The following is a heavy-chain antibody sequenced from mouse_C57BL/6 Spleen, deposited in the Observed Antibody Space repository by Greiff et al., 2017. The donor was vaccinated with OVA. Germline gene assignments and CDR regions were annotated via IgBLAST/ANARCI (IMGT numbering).Heavy chain of an antibody. J-gene: IGHJ1*03. CDR3: ARDNGWGWYFDV. Sequence: EVHLVESGPGLVKPSQSLSLTCSVTGYSITSGYYWYWIRQFPGNKLEWMGYIRYDGSNNYNPSLKNRISITRYTSKNQFFLKLNSVTTEDTATYYCARDNGWGWYFDVWGTGTTVTVSS. CDR1: GYSITSGYY. V-gene: IGHV3-6*01. CDR2: IRYDGSN. D-gene: IGHD2-2*01.